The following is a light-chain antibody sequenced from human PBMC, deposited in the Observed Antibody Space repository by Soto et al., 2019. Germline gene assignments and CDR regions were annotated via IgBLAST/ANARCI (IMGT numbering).Light chain of an antibody. CDR2: GNN. CDR1: SSNIGTNT. CDR3: AAWDDSLNGPV. V-gene: IGLV1-44*01. Sequence: QSVLTQPPSASGTPGQRVTISCSGSSSNIGTNTVNWYQQLPGTAPKLLIHGNNQRPSGVPDRFSGSKSGTAASLAISGLQSEDEADYYCAAWDDSLNGPVFGGGTKLT. J-gene: IGLJ2*01.